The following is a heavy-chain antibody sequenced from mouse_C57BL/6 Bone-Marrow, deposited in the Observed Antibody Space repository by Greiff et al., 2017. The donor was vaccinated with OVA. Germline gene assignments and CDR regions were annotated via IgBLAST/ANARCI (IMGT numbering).Heavy chain of an antibody. V-gene: IGHV14-3*01. CDR3: ARDYYYGSRWFAY. D-gene: IGHD1-1*01. CDR2: IDPANGNT. Sequence: VQLQQSVAELVRPGASVKLSCTASGFNIKNTYMHWVKQRPEQGLEWIGRIDPANGNTKYAPKFQGKDTITADTASNTAYLQLSSLTSEDTAIYYCARDYYYGSRWFAYWGQGTLVTVSA. CDR1: GFNIKNTY. J-gene: IGHJ3*01.